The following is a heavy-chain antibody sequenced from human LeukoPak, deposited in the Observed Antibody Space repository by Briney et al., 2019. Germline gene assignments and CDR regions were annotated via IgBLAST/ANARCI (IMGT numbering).Heavy chain of an antibody. CDR1: GGSFSGYY. V-gene: IGHV4-34*01. D-gene: IGHD3-9*01. CDR3: ARGGLFRYFDWSPPGYFDY. CDR2: INHSGST. J-gene: IGHJ4*02. Sequence: PSETLSLTCAVYGGSFSGYYWSWIRQPPGKGLEWIGEINHSGSTNYNPSLKSRVTISVDTSKNQFSLKLSSVTAANTAVYYCARGGLFRYFDWSPPGYFDYWGQGPLVTVSS.